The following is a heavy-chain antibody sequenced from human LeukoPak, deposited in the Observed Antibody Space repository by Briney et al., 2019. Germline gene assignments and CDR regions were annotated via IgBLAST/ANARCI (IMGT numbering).Heavy chain of an antibody. CDR3: ARGQARYYGSGSYMRSRNWFDP. V-gene: IGHV4-34*01. D-gene: IGHD3-10*01. J-gene: IGHJ5*02. CDR1: GGSISSYY. Sequence: SETLSLTCTVSGGSISSYYWSWIRQPPGKGLEWIGEINHSGSTNYNPSLKSRVTISVDTSKNQFSLKLSSVTAADTAVYYCARGQARYYGSGSYMRSRNWFDPWGQGTLVTVSS. CDR2: INHSGST.